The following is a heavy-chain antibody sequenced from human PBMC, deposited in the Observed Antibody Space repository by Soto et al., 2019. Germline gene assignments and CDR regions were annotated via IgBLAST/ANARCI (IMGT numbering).Heavy chain of an antibody. D-gene: IGHD6-19*01. CDR1: GFTFSDHY. J-gene: IGHJ4*02. CDR3: ARNSGWYRLDY. CDR2: IKNKANSYTT. V-gene: IGHV3-72*01. Sequence: GGSLRLSCAASGFTFSDHYMDWVRQAPGKGLEWVGRIKNKANSYTTEYAAPVNGRFTISRDNADNSLYLQMNSLRADDTAVYYCARNSGWYRLDYWGQGALVTVSS.